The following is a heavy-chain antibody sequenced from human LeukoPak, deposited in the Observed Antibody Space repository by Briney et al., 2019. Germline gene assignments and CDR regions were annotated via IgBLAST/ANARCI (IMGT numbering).Heavy chain of an antibody. CDR1: GYTFTKYD. V-gene: IGHV1-46*01. CDR2: INPSGGST. D-gene: IGHD5-18*01. J-gene: IGHJ4*02. CDR3: AREDVDADSMDY. Sequence: ASVKVSCKASGYTFTKYDMNWVRQAPGQGLEWMGIINPSGGSTRYAQKFQGRVAMTRDTSTSTLYMELNSLRSEDTAVYYCAREDVDADSMDYWGQGTLVTVSP.